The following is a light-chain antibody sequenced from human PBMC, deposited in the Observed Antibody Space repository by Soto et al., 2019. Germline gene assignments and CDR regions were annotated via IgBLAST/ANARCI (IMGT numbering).Light chain of an antibody. J-gene: IGKJ1*01. CDR2: DAS. CDR1: QSISNW. Sequence: DMQMTQSPSTLSPSIGEGVTITCLACQSISNWLAWYQQKPRKAPKLLIYDASTLESGVPSRFSASGLGTEFTLTISSLQAEDFESVYFQLYTGYSWRFGRGTKVDIK. V-gene: IGKV1-5*01. CDR3: QLYTGYSWR.